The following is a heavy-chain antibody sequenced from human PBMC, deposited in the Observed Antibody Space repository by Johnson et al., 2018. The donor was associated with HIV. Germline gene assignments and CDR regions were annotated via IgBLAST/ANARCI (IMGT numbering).Heavy chain of an antibody. Sequence: QVQLVESGGGVVQPGRSLRLSCAASGFTFSSYAMHWVRQAPGKGLEWVAVISYDGSNKYYADSVKGRFTISRDNSKNTLYLQMNSLKIEDTAVYYCTTGQLGGASDIWGQGTMVTVSS. CDR1: GFTFSSYA. D-gene: IGHD6-13*01. CDR3: TTGQLGGASDI. J-gene: IGHJ3*02. CDR2: ISYDGSNK. V-gene: IGHV3-30*04.